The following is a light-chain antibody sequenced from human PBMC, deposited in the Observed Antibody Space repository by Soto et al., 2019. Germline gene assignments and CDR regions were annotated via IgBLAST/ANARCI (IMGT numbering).Light chain of an antibody. V-gene: IGLV2-23*01. CDR1: SGDVGSYNL. CDR2: EGS. Sequence: QSALTQPASLSGSPGQSIAISCTGTSGDVGSYNLVSWYQQHPGKAPKLMIYEGSKRPSGVSNRFSGSKSGNTASLTISGLQAEDEADYYCCSYSGSRVVFGGGTKLTVL. CDR3: CSYSGSRVV. J-gene: IGLJ2*01.